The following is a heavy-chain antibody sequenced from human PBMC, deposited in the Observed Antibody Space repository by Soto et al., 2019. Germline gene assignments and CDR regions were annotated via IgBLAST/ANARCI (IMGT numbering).Heavy chain of an antibody. CDR2: IYYSGST. J-gene: IGHJ5*02. D-gene: IGHD3-10*01. Sequence: SETQSLPCTVSGGSVWSSDDSGSWISQPPGKGLEWIGYIYYSGSTYYNPSLKSRVTISVDTSKNQFSLKLSSVTAADTAVYYCASGLWFGDNWFDPWGQGTLVTVSS. V-gene: IGHV4-30-4*01. CDR3: ASGLWFGDNWFDP. CDR1: GGSVWSSDDS.